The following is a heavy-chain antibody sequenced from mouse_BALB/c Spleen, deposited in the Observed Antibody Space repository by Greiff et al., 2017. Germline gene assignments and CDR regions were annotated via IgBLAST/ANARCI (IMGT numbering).Heavy chain of an antibody. CDR2: IYPGSGST. V-gene: IGHV1-55*01. CDR3: ARAYDVSLDY. CDR1: GYNFTSYW. D-gene: IGHD2-12*01. J-gene: IGHJ4*01. Sequence: QVQLQQPGAELVKPGTSVKLSCKASGYNFTSYWINWVKLRPGQGLEWIGDIYPGSGSTNYNQKFKSKATVTVATSSSTAYMHLSSLAAADAALYNCARAYDVSLDYWGQGTTVTVSS.